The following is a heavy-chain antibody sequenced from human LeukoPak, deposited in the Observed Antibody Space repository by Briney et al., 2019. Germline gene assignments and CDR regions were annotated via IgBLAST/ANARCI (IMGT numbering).Heavy chain of an antibody. D-gene: IGHD6-13*01. J-gene: IGHJ4*02. CDR3: AKDYSSSWSLAYYFDY. V-gene: IGHV3-23*01. CDR1: GFTFSSYA. Sequence: GGSLRLSCAASGFTFSSYAMSWVRQAPGKGLEWVSAISGSGGSTYYADSVKGRLTISRDNSKNTLYLQMNSLRAEDTAVYYCAKDYSSSWSLAYYFDYWGQGTLVTVSS. CDR2: ISGSGGST.